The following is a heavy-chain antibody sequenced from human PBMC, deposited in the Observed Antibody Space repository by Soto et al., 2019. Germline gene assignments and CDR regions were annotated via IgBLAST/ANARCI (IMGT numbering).Heavy chain of an antibody. D-gene: IGHD3-3*01. CDR2: IYYSGST. CDR1: GGSISSSSYY. J-gene: IGHJ4*02. CDR3: ARQSSAPTIFGVVTTLYYFDY. Sequence: SETLSLTCTVSGGSISSSSYYRGWIRQPPGKRLEWIGSIYYSGSTYYNPSLKSRVTISVDTSKNQLSLKLSSVTAADTAVYYCARQSSAPTIFGVVTTLYYFDYWGQGTLVTVSS. V-gene: IGHV4-39*01.